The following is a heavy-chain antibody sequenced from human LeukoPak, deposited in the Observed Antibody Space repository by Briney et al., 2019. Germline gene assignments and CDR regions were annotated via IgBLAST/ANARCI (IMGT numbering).Heavy chain of an antibody. V-gene: IGHV3-7*01. CDR3: ARGPNLTYYDILTGYYIGYYFDY. CDR2: IKQDGSEK. J-gene: IGHJ4*02. CDR1: GFTFSSYW. D-gene: IGHD3-9*01. Sequence: PGGPLRLSCAASGFTFSSYWMSWVRQAPGKGLEWVANIKQDGSEKYYVDSVKGRFTISRDNAKNSLYLQMNSLRAGDTAVYYCARGPNLTYYDILTGYYIGYYFDYWGQGTLVTVSS.